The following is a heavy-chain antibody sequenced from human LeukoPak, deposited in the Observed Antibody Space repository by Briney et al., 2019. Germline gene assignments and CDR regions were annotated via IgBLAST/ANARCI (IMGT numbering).Heavy chain of an antibody. CDR2: ISGSGGST. Sequence: GGSLRLPCAASGFTFSSYAMSWVRQAPGKGLEWVSAISGSGGSTYYADSVKGRFTISRDNSKNTLYLQMNSLGAEDTAVYYCAKDQGRYYGSGSNQFDYWGQGTLVTVSS. D-gene: IGHD3-10*01. CDR1: GFTFSSYA. CDR3: AKDQGRYYGSGSNQFDY. J-gene: IGHJ4*02. V-gene: IGHV3-23*01.